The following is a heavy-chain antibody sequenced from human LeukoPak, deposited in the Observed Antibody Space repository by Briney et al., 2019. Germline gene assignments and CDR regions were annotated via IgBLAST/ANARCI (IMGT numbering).Heavy chain of an antibody. J-gene: IGHJ3*02. CDR3: ARSAYYYDSSGYPGDAFDI. CDR2: IYYSGST. CDR1: GGSISSSSYY. V-gene: IGHV4-39*01. D-gene: IGHD3-22*01. Sequence: SETLSLTCTVSGGSISSSSYYWGWIRQPPGKGLEWIGGIYYSGSTYYNPSLKSRVTISVDTSKNQFSLKLSSVAAADTAVYYCARSAYYYDSSGYPGDAFDIWGQGTMVTVSS.